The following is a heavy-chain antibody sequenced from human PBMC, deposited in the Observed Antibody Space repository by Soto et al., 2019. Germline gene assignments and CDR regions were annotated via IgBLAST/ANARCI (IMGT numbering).Heavy chain of an antibody. J-gene: IGHJ6*01. Sequence: QVQLVQSGAEVKKPGASVKVSCKASGYTFTSYDINWVRQATGQGPACMGWMNPTSGNTGYAQKFQGRVTMTRTTSISTAYMELSSLRCEDTAVYYCARGPPSSSGWYFNYYYYYGMDVWGQGTTVTVSS. CDR2: MNPTSGNT. V-gene: IGHV1-8*01. CDR3: ARGPPSSSGWYFNYYYYYGMDV. D-gene: IGHD6-19*01. CDR1: GYTFTSYD.